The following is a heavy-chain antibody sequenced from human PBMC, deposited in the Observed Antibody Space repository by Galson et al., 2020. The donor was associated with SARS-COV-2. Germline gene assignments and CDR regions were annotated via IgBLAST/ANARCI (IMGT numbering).Heavy chain of an antibody. CDR1: GGSFSDYS. V-gene: IGHV4-34*01. CDR2: ISHSGST. Sequence: SETLSLTCAVYGGSFSDYSWTWVRQPPGKGLEWIGEISHSGSTNYSPSLKSRVTISVDTSKNEISLKLRSVTAADTAVYYCARDGYKIITIHAFNIWGQGTMVTVSS. J-gene: IGHJ3*02. D-gene: IGHD3-10*01. CDR3: ARDGYKIITIHAFNI.